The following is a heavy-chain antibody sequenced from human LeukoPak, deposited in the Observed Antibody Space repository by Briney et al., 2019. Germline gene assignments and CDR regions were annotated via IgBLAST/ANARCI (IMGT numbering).Heavy chain of an antibody. D-gene: IGHD5-12*01. CDR2: LYYSGTT. CDR3: ASLRGVGYGEET. J-gene: IGHJ5*02. V-gene: IGHV4-59*08. CDR1: GVSISDYY. Sequence: SETLSLTCTVSGVSISDYYWSWIRQPPGKGLEWIGFLYYSGTTNYNPSLKSRVTTSVDTSKNQLSLKLSSVTAADTAVYYCASLRGVGYGEETWGQGTLVTVSS.